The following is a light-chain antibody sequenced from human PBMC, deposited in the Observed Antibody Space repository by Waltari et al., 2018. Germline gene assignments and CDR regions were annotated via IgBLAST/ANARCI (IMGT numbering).Light chain of an antibody. V-gene: IGLV2-23*02. CDR3: CSYAGSSTWV. CDR2: EVS. J-gene: IGLJ3*02. CDR1: SSAVGRYKL. Sequence: QSALTQPASVSGSPGQSITISCTRTSSAVGRYKLVSWYQQHPGKAPKLMIYEVSKRPSGVSNRFSGSKSGNTASLTISGLQAEDEADYYCCSYAGSSTWVFGGGTKLTVL.